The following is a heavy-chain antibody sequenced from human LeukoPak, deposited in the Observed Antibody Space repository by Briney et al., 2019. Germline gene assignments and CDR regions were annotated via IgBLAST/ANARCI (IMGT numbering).Heavy chain of an antibody. V-gene: IGHV3-23*01. CDR2: VGTSADRT. CDR1: GFTFSNYA. Sequence: GGSLRLSCAASGFTFSNYAMSWVRQAPGKGLDWVSTVGTSADRTFYADSVKGRFTISRDNSKSTLYVQMNGLRAEDTAVYYCITWDGVDWGQGTMVTVSS. D-gene: IGHD1-26*01. CDR3: ITWDGVD. J-gene: IGHJ3*01.